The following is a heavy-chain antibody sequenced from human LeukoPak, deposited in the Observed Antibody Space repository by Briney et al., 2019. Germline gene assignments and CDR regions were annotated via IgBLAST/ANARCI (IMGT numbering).Heavy chain of an antibody. D-gene: IGHD3-22*01. CDR2: IKSDGSST. CDR1: GFTFSTYW. J-gene: IGHJ1*01. Sequence: PGGPLRLSCAASGFTFSTYWMQWVRQAPGKGLVWVSRIKSDGSSTAYADSVKGRFTISRDNAKNTLYLQMNSLRDEDTAIYYCAGGYDSRYWGQGTLVTVSS. V-gene: IGHV3-74*01. CDR3: AGGYDSRY.